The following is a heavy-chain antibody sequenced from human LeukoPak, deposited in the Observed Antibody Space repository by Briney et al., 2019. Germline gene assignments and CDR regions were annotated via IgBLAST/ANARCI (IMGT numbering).Heavy chain of an antibody. Sequence: SVKVSCKASGGTFSSYAISWVRQAPGQGLEWMGGIIPIFGTANYAQKFQGRVTITADKSTSTAYMELSSLRSEDTAVYYCASKSQGGNAFDIWGQGTMVTVSS. J-gene: IGHJ3*02. CDR2: IIPIFGTA. CDR1: GGTFSSYA. D-gene: IGHD3-16*01. V-gene: IGHV1-69*06. CDR3: ASKSQGGNAFDI.